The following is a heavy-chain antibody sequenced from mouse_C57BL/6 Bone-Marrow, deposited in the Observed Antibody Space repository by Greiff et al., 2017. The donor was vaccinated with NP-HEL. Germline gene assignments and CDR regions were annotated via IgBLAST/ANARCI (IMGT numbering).Heavy chain of an antibody. CDR1: GYSITSGYY. J-gene: IGHJ2*01. CDR2: ISYDGSN. D-gene: IGHD4-1*02. Sequence: EVKLMESGPGLVKPSQSLSLTCSVTGYSITSGYYWNWIRQFPGNKLEWMGYISYDGSNNYNPSLKNRISITRDTSKNQFFLKLNSVTTEDTATYYCARDQLGGDYWGQGTTLTVSS. CDR3: ARDQLGGDY. V-gene: IGHV3-6*01.